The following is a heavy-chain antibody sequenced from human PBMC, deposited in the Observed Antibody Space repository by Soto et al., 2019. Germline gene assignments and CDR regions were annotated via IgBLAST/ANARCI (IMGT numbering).Heavy chain of an antibody. D-gene: IGHD4-17*01. CDR3: ARDGGIALTTFEY. CDR1: GDSVSDNTAA. CDR2: TYYRSRWYN. J-gene: IGHJ4*02. Sequence: QVQLQQSGPGLVKPSQTLSLTCAISGDSVSDNTAAWNWIRQSPSRGLEWLGRTYYRSRWYNDYAVSVRSRISINPDTSKTQFSLQLHSVTPEDTAVYYCARDGGIALTTFEYWGQGSLVTVSS. V-gene: IGHV6-1*01.